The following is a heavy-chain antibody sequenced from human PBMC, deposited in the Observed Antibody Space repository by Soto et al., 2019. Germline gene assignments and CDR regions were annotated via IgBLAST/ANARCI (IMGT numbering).Heavy chain of an antibody. CDR2: THHSGRT. D-gene: IGHD4-17*01. CDR1: GGSISSYY. Sequence: SETLSLTCTVSGGSISSYYWSWIRQPPGKGLEWIGETHHSGRTNYNPSLKSRVTISVDKSKNHFSLKLSSVTAADTAVYYCARSEATVLDYWGQGTLVTVSS. CDR3: ARSEATVLDY. J-gene: IGHJ4*02. V-gene: IGHV4-59*12.